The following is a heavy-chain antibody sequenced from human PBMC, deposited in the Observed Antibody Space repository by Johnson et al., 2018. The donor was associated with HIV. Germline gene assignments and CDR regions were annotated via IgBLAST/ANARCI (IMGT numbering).Heavy chain of an antibody. D-gene: IGHD3/OR15-3a*01. CDR3: ARDGLAANAFDT. V-gene: IGHV3-7*01. Sequence: EVQLVESGGGVVRPGGSLRLSCAASGFTFDDYGMSWVRQAPSQGLEWVANIRQDGSEKYYVDSVKGRFTISRDNAKNSLYLQMNSLRAEDTAVYYCARDGLAANAFDTWGQGTMVTVSS. J-gene: IGHJ3*02. CDR1: GFTFDDYG. CDR2: IRQDGSEK.